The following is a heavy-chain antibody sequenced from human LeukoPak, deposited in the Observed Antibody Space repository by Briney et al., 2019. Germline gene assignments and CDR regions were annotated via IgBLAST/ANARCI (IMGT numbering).Heavy chain of an antibody. CDR3: ARRNDFGI. CDR1: GGSISSSNNC. J-gene: IGHJ3*02. CDR2: VCYGGST. Sequence: SETLSLTCTVSGGSISSSNNCCGWMPQPPGQELVWVVSVCYGGSTYYNSSLKSRVTISVDTSKNQFSLKMNSVTAADTAVYYCARRNDFGIWGQGTMVTVSS. V-gene: IGHV4-39*01.